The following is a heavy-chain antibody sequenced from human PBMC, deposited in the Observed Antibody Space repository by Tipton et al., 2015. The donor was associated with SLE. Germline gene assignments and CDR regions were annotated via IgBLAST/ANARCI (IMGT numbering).Heavy chain of an antibody. D-gene: IGHD3-16*01. CDR2: IYFTGNT. CDR1: GGSMDSGGYS. V-gene: IGHV4-31*03. CDR3: ARVRRGGAMGIFDY. J-gene: IGHJ4*02. Sequence: TLSLTCSVSGGSMDSGGYSWSWIRQQPGQGLEWIAYIYFTGNTYYNPSLKSRVSMSVDTWENQFSLKLSSVTAADTAVYYCARVRRGGAMGIFDYWGQGALVTVSS.